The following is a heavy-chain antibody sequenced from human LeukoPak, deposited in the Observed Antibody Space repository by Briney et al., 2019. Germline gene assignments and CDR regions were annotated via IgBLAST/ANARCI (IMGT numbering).Heavy chain of an antibody. J-gene: IGHJ4*02. CDR2: IYYSGST. Sequence: SETLSLTCTVSGGSISSSSYYWGWIRQPPGKGLEWIGYIYYSGSTNYNPSLKSRVTISVDTSKNQFSLKLSSVTAADTAVYYCARGLAAAVYPFDYWGQGTLVTVSS. V-gene: IGHV4-61*05. CDR3: ARGLAAAVYPFDY. D-gene: IGHD6-13*01. CDR1: GGSISSSSYY.